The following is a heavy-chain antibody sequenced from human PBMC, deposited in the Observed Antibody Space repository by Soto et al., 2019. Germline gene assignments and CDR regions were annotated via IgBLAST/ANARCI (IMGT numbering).Heavy chain of an antibody. J-gene: IGHJ4*02. CDR2: IYYSGST. CDR1: GGSISSYY. V-gene: IGHV4-59*01. Sequence: PSETLSLTCTVSGGSISSYYWSWIRQPPGKGLEWIGYIYYSGSTNYNPSLKSRVTISVDTSKNQFSLKLSSVTAADTAVYYCAREMDGPYFDYWGQGTLVTVSS. D-gene: IGHD2-2*03. CDR3: AREMDGPYFDY.